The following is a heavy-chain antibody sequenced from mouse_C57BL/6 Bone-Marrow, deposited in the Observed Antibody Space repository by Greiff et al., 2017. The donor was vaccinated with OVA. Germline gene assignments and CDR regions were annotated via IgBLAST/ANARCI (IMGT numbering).Heavy chain of an antibody. V-gene: IGHV5-2*01. CDR2: INSDGGST. J-gene: IGHJ2*01. CDR1: EYAFPSHD. Sequence: EVQRVESGGGLVQPGESLKLSCESNEYAFPSHDMSWVRKTPEKRLELVASINSDGGSTYYPYTMERRFIFSRDSTKKTLYLQMSRVRSEDTALYYCARMMVTRDYWGQGTTLTVSS. CDR3: ARMMVTRDY. D-gene: IGHD2-3*01.